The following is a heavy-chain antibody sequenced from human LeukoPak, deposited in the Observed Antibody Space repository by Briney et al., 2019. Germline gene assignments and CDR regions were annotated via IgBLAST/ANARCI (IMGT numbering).Heavy chain of an antibody. J-gene: IGHJ4*02. CDR2: ISSSSSYI. V-gene: IGHV3-21*01. CDR3: ARDPLSFYGGNFDY. D-gene: IGHD4-23*01. CDR1: GFTFSSYS. Sequence: GGSLRLSCAASGFTFSSYSMNWVRQAPGKGLEWVSSISSSSSYIYYADSVKGRFTISRDNAKNSLYLQMNSLRAEDTAVYYCARDPLSFYGGNFDYWGQGTLVTVSS.